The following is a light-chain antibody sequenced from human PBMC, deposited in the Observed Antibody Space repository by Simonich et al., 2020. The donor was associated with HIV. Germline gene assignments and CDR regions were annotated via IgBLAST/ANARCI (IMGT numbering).Light chain of an antibody. CDR1: SRDFVGYNQ. CDR3: CSYAGSSTWV. CDR2: DVN. Sequence: SALTQPPPVSGSPGQPVPIPSTGSSRDFVGYNQVSWYQQYPGKAPKLLIYDVNERPSGVPDRFSGSKSGNTASLTISGLQAEDEADYYCCSYAGSSTWVFGGGTKLTVL. J-gene: IGLJ3*02. V-gene: IGLV2-11*01.